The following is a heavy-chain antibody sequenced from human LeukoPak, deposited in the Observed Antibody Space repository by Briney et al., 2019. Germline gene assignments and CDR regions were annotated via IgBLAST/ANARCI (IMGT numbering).Heavy chain of an antibody. Sequence: SETLSLTCTVSGGSISSYYWSWIRQPPGKGLEWIGYIYYSGSTNYNPSLKSRVTISVDTSKNQFSLKPSSVTAADTAVYYCARGPTYCSSTSCYSGFAFDIWGQGTMVTVSS. D-gene: IGHD2-2*01. CDR1: GGSISSYY. J-gene: IGHJ3*02. V-gene: IGHV4-59*01. CDR2: IYYSGST. CDR3: ARGPTYCSSTSCYSGFAFDI.